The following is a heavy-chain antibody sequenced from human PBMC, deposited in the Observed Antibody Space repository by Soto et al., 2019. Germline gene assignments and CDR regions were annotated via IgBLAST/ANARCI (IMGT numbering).Heavy chain of an antibody. D-gene: IGHD1-26*01. CDR3: ARTSPTTYYLDY. CDR1: GYTFTSYY. Sequence: ASVKISCKASGYTFTSYYMHWVRQAPGQGLEWMGIINPSGGSTSYAQKFQGRVTMTRDTSTSTVYMELSSLRSEDTAVYYCARTSPTTYYLDYWGQGTLVTVSS. V-gene: IGHV1-46*01. CDR2: INPSGGST. J-gene: IGHJ4*02.